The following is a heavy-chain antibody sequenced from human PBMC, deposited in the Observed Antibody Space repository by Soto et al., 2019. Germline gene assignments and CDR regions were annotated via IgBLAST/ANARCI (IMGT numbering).Heavy chain of an antibody. J-gene: IGHJ4*02. V-gene: IGHV1-3*01. CDR2: INACNGNR. Sequence: ASVKVSCKASGYSFSFYGINWVRQAPGQGLEWMGWINACNGNRKYSQKFQGRVTITRDTSASTAYMELSSLKSEDTAVYYCARDLGGWPDYWGQGTLVTVSS. D-gene: IGHD2-15*01. CDR1: GYSFSFYG. CDR3: ARDLGGWPDY.